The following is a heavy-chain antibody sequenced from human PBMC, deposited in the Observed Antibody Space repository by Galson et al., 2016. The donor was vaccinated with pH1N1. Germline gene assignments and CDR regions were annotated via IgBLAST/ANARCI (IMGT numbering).Heavy chain of an antibody. D-gene: IGHD1-26*01. J-gene: IGHJ4*02. V-gene: IGHV4-31*03. CDR2: IYYSGST. Sequence: PLSPTCTVSGGSISSGGYYWSWIRQHPGKGLEWIGYIYYSGSTYYNPSLKSRVTISSDMSKNHFSLRLSSVTAADTAVYYCARLDSPYEIGGGNFDYWGQGTLVTVSS. CDR3: ARLDSPYEIGGGNFDY. CDR1: GGSISSGGYY.